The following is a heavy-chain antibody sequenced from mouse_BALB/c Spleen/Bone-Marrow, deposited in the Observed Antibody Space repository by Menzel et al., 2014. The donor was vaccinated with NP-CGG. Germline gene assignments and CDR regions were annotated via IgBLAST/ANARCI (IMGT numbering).Heavy chain of an antibody. CDR2: IHYSGST. Sequence: VQLQQSGPDLVKPSQSLSLTCTVTGYSITSGYSWHWIRQFPGNKLEWMGYIHYSGSTHYNPSLKSRISITRDASKNQFFLQLNPVTTEDTATYYCARDGSLYYFDYWGQGTTLTVSS. D-gene: IGHD1-1*01. CDR3: ARDGSLYYFDY. CDR1: GYSITSGYS. J-gene: IGHJ2*01. V-gene: IGHV3-1*02.